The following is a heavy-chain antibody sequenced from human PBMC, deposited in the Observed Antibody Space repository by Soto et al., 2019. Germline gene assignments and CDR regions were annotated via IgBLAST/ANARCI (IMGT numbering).Heavy chain of an antibody. CDR1: GYTFTNNV. CDR3: AREVPYGYSRFDY. Sequence: ASVKVSCKTSGYTFTNNVIHWVRQAPGQRLEWIGWVNAGNDNTKWSREFQGRLTLTKDTSATTAYMELSSLTPEDTAIYFCAREVPYGYSRFDYWGQGTLVTVSS. CDR2: VNAGNDNT. V-gene: IGHV1-3*01. J-gene: IGHJ4*02. D-gene: IGHD5-18*01.